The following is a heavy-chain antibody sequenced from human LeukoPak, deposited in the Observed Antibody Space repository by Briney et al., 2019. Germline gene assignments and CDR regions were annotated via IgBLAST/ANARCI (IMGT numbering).Heavy chain of an antibody. CDR3: ARGHVEDADDY. CDR2: MNPNSGNA. Sequence: ASVKVSCKASGYTFTSYDINWVRQATGQGLEWMGWMNPNSGNAGYARKFQGRVTMTRNTSISTAYMELSSLRSEDTAVYYCARGHVEDADDYWGQGTLVTVSS. V-gene: IGHV1-8*01. J-gene: IGHJ4*02. CDR1: GYTFTSYD.